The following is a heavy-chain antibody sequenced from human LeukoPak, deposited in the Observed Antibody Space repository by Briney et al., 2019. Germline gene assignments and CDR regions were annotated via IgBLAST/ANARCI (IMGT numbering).Heavy chain of an antibody. CDR3: ARDNSVRDEAWWFNP. CDR2: ISGYNGNT. CDR1: GYTFTNYG. D-gene: IGHD5-24*01. J-gene: IGHJ5*02. Sequence: ASVKVSCKAFGYTFTNYGISWVRQAPGQGLEWMGWISGYNGNTNYAQKLQGRVTLTRDMSTSTDYLELSSLRSEDTAVYYCARDNSVRDEAWWFNPWGQGTLVTVSS. V-gene: IGHV1-18*01.